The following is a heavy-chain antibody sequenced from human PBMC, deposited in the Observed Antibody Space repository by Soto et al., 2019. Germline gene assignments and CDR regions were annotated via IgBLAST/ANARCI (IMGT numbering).Heavy chain of an antibody. V-gene: IGHV3-30*18. Sequence: QVQLVESGGGVVQPGRSLRLSCAASGFTFSSYGMHWVRQAPGKGLEWVAVISYDGSNKYYADSVKGRFTISRDNSKNTLYLQMNSLRAEDTAVYYCAKAGGGSGNYSSPYYYYGMDVWGQGTTVTVSS. J-gene: IGHJ6*02. D-gene: IGHD3-10*01. CDR2: ISYDGSNK. CDR3: AKAGGGSGNYSSPYYYYGMDV. CDR1: GFTFSSYG.